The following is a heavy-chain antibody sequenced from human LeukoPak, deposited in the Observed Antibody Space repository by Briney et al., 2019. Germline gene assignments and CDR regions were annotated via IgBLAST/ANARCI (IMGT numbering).Heavy chain of an antibody. V-gene: IGHV3-21*01. CDR3: ARADCSSSTCYLRRSWFDP. D-gene: IGHD2-2*01. CDR2: ISTSSRYI. J-gene: IGHJ5*02. CDR1: GSTLSNYD. Sequence: GGSLRLSCAASGSTLSNYDMNWVRQAPGKGLEWVSSISTSSRYIYYKDSVRGRFTISRDDAKNSLYLEMNSLRAEDTAVYYCARADCSSSTCYLRRSWFDPWGQGTLVTVSS.